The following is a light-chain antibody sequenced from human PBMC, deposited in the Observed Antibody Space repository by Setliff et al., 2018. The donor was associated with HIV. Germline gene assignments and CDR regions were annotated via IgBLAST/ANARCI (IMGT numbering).Light chain of an antibody. Sequence: LAQSPSASGTPGQRVAISCSGRSSNIGSNAVTWYQQLPGTAPKLLIHSDDQRPSGVPDRFSGSKSGTSASLAVSGLQPEDEANYFCSTWDDSLNGVLFGGGTQLTVL. CDR2: SDD. CDR1: SSNIGSNA. J-gene: IGLJ2*01. CDR3: STWDDSLNGVL. V-gene: IGLV1-44*01.